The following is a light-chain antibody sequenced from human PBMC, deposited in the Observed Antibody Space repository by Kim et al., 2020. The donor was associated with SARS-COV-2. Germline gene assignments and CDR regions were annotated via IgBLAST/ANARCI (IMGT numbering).Light chain of an antibody. CDR3: QQYNKWPLT. CDR2: GAS. Sequence: EIVLTQSPATLSVSPGERATLSCRASQSVSSSLAWYQQKPGQAPRLLIYGASNRATGIPARCSGSGSGTEFTLTISSLQSEDFAVYYCQQYNKWPLTFGGGTKLEI. J-gene: IGKJ4*01. V-gene: IGKV3D-15*01. CDR1: QSVSSS.